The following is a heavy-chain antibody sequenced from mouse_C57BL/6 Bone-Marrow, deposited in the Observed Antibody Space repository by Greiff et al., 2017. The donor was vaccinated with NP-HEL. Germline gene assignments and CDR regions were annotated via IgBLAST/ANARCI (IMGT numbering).Heavy chain of an antibody. J-gene: IGHJ4*01. Sequence: VQLKESGGDLVKPGGSLKLSCAASGFTFSSYGMSWVRQTPDKRLEWVATISSGGSYTYYPDSVKGRFTISRDNAKNTLYLQMSSLKSEDTAMYYCARHELYAMDYWGQGTSVTVSS. CDR3: ARHELYAMDY. CDR1: GFTFSSYG. V-gene: IGHV5-6*01. CDR2: ISSGGSYT.